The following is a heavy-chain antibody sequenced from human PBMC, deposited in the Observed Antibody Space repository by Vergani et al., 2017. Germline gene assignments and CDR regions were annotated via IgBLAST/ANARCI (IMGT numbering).Heavy chain of an antibody. V-gene: IGHV4-59*02. J-gene: IGHJ5*02. CDR1: GVSVPDYN. Sequence: QAQLQESGPGLVKPSATLSLTCHVFGVSVPDYNCNWLRPAPGKGLEWFVSLSNTGGATHASHNPSLKSRVAISVDTSKSQFSLRLTSVTAADSAIYYCAGDTHSWQRADRWGQGLLVSVSS. D-gene: IGHD6-13*01. CDR2: LSNTGGA. CDR3: AGDTHSWQRADR.